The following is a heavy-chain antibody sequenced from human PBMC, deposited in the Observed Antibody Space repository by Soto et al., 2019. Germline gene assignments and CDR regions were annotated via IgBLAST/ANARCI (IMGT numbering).Heavy chain of an antibody. J-gene: IGHJ5*02. CDR3: ARGPQWLRSDNWFDP. D-gene: IGHD5-12*01. V-gene: IGHV4-59*01. CDR1: GASTSSYY. Sequence: SETLSLTCTVSGASTSSYYWSWIRQPPGKGLEWIGNIHYSGTSTYNPSLKNRVTISLDTSQAHFSLRLTSVTAADTAVYYCARGPQWLRSDNWFDPWGQGTLVTVSS. CDR2: IHYSGTS.